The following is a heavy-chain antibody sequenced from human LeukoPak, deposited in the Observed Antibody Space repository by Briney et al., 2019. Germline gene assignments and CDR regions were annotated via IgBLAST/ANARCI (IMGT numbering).Heavy chain of an antibody. CDR1: GFTFSSYS. Sequence: GGSLRLSCAASGFTFSSYSMNWVRQAPGKGLEWVSSISSSSSYIYYADSVKARFTISRDNAKNSLYLQMNSLRAEDTAVYYCARDLSEFSGYSYGPRYYFDYWGQGTLVTVSS. CDR3: ARDLSEFSGYSYGPRYYFDY. D-gene: IGHD5-18*01. CDR2: ISSSSSYI. V-gene: IGHV3-21*01. J-gene: IGHJ4*02.